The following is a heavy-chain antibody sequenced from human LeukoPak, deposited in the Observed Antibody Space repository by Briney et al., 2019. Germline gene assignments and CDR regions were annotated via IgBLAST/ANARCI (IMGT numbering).Heavy chain of an antibody. CDR3: AKQGGGSGSYYS. D-gene: IGHD3-10*01. CDR2: ISGSGGNT. J-gene: IGHJ1*01. V-gene: IGHV3-23*01. CDR1: GFAFSSYA. Sequence: GGSLRLSCAASGFAFSSYAMGWVRQAPGKGLEWVSAISGSGGNTYYADSVKGRFTISRDSSKNTLFLQLNSLRAEDTAIYYCAKQGGGSGSYYSWGQGPWSPSPQ.